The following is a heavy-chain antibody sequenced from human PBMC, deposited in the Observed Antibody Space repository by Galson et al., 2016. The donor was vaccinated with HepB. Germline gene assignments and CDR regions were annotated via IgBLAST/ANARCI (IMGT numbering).Heavy chain of an antibody. J-gene: IGHJ6*02. Sequence: SLRLSCAASRISFSSHSMDWVRQAPGKGLEWISYIYSSGKKTHYADSVKGRFTISRDNAKESLYLQMSSLRGEDTAIYYCARDLYSYGYFYGLDVWGQGTTVTVSS. CDR2: IYSSGKKT. CDR1: RISFSSHS. D-gene: IGHD5-18*01. CDR3: ARDLYSYGYFYGLDV. V-gene: IGHV3-21*03.